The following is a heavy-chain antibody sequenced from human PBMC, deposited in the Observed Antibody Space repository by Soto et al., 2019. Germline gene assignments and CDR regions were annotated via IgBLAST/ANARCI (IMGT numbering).Heavy chain of an antibody. D-gene: IGHD3-22*01. CDR2: IYPGDSDT. CDR3: ARETYYYDSSGSLGYYFDY. Sequence: PGESLKISCKGSGYSFTSYWIGWVRQMPGKGLEWMGIIYPGDSDTRYSPSFQGQVTISADKSISTAYLQWSSLKASDTAMYYCARETYYYDSSGSLGYYFDYWGQGTLVTVSS. CDR1: GYSFTSYW. V-gene: IGHV5-51*01. J-gene: IGHJ4*02.